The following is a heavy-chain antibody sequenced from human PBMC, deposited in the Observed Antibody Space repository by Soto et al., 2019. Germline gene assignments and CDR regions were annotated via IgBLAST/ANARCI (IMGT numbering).Heavy chain of an antibody. D-gene: IGHD3-22*01. J-gene: IGHJ4*02. CDR1: GFTFSNSA. CDR2: MSYDGSDT. CDR3: AIERWETYYNRHHFGT. V-gene: IGHV3-30*04. Sequence: EGSLRLSCAASGFTFSNSAMHWVRKAPGKGLDWVAVMSYDGSDTYYADSVNGRFTISRDNSKHTLYLQLISLRAEHKAVCYCAIERWETYYNRHHFGTWGEGTLVTICS.